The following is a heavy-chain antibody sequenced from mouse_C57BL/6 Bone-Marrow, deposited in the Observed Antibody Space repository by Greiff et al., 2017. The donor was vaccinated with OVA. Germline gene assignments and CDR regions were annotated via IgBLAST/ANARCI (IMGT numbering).Heavy chain of an antibody. CDR1: GFSLTSYG. D-gene: IGHD2-5*01. J-gene: IGHJ4*01. Sequence: VKLMESGPGLVQPSQSLSITCTVSGFSLTSYGVHWVRQSPGKGLEWLGVIWSGGSTDYNAAFISRLSISKDNSKSQVFFKMNSLQADDTAIYYCARNSYYSNWDYAMDYWGQGTSVTVSS. CDR2: IWSGGST. V-gene: IGHV2-2*01. CDR3: ARNSYYSNWDYAMDY.